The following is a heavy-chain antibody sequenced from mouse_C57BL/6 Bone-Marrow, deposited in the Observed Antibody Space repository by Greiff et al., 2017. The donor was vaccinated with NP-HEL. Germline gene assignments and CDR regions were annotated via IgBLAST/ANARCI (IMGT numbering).Heavy chain of an antibody. Sequence: QVQLQQPGAELVKPGASEKMSCKASGYTFTSYWITWVKQRPGQGLEWIGDIYPGSGSTNYNEKFKSKATLTVDTSSSTAYMQLSSLTSEDSAVYYCARGGRQLRLDYAMDYWGQGTSVTVSS. V-gene: IGHV1-55*01. CDR1: GYTFTSYW. D-gene: IGHD3-2*02. CDR2: IYPGSGST. J-gene: IGHJ4*01. CDR3: ARGGRQLRLDYAMDY.